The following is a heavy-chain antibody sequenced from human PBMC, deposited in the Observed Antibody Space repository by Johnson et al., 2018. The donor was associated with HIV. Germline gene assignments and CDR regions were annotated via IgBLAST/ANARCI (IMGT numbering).Heavy chain of an antibody. V-gene: IGHV3-7*03. CDR2: IKLDGSDK. CDR1: GFTFGTYW. D-gene: IGHD4-17*01. J-gene: IGHJ3*01. CDR3: ARDATPWGRDYVGYAFDL. Sequence: EVQLVESGGGLVRPGGSLRLSCVASGFTFGTYWMTWVRQAPGNGLEWVATIKLDGSDKYYLDSVKGRFTISRDNGRNSLYLQMNSLRAEDTAVYYCARDATPWGRDYVGYAFDLWGQGTMVTVSS.